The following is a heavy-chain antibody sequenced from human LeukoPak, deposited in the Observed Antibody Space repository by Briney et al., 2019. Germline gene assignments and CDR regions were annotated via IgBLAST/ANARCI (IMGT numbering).Heavy chain of an antibody. Sequence: GGSLRLSCAASGFTFSSYAMHWVRQAPGKGQEWEAVISYDGSNKYYADSVKGRFTISRDNSKNTLYLQMNSLRDEDTAVYYCARGGDTYYYMDVWGKGTTVTVSS. CDR1: GFTFSSYA. V-gene: IGHV3-30*04. CDR2: ISYDGSNK. CDR3: ARGGDTYYYMDV. D-gene: IGHD5-18*01. J-gene: IGHJ6*03.